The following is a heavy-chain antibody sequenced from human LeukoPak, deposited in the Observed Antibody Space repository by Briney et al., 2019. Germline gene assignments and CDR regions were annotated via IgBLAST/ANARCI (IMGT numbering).Heavy chain of an antibody. D-gene: IGHD4-17*01. CDR3: ARRRHDYGDLPYFDY. V-gene: IGHV4-39*07. J-gene: IGHJ4*02. CDR2: IYYSGST. CDR1: GGSISSSSYY. Sequence: SETLSLTCTVSGGSISSSSYYWGWIRQPPGKGLEWIGSIYYSGSTYYNPSLKSRVTISVDTSKNQFSLKLSSVTAADTAVYYCARRRHDYGDLPYFDYWGQGTLVTVSS.